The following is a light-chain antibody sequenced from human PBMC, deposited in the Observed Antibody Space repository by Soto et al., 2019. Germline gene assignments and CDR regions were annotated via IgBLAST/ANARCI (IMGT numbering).Light chain of an antibody. Sequence: IVLTQSPGTLSLSPGERATLSCRASQSVSNNYLAWYQQKPGQAPRLVIFGASNRATGIPDRFSASGSGTEFTLTISRLEPEDVAVYYCQQYATSPLTFGHGTKVDIK. V-gene: IGKV3-20*01. CDR1: QSVSNNY. CDR2: GAS. CDR3: QQYATSPLT. J-gene: IGKJ1*01.